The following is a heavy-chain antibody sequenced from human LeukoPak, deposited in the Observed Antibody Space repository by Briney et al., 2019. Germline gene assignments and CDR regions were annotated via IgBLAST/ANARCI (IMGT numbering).Heavy chain of an antibody. CDR3: ARASEDTYYYYYMDV. CDR2: ISYDETNK. CDR1: GFTFSTYA. J-gene: IGHJ6*03. V-gene: IGHV3-30-3*01. Sequence: GGSLRLSCAASGFTFSTYAMHWVRQAPGKGLEWVAVISYDETNKYYADSVKGRFTISRDNSENTLYLQINSLRTEDTAVYYCARASEDTYYYYYMDVWGKGTTVTVSS. D-gene: IGHD2-15*01.